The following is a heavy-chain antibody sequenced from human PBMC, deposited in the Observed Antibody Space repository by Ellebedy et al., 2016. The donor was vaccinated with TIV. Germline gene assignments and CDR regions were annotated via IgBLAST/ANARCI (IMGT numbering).Heavy chain of an antibody. D-gene: IGHD5-18*01. CDR2: ISYDGSNK. CDR3: ARDLGYSYGHYGMDV. CDR1: GFTFSNYG. Sequence: PGGSLRLSCAASGFTFSNYGIHWVRQAPGKGLEWVAVISYDGSNKYYADSVKGRFTISRDNSKNTLYLQMNSLRAEDTAVYYCARDLGYSYGHYGMDVWGQGTTVTVSS. J-gene: IGHJ6*02. V-gene: IGHV3-30*03.